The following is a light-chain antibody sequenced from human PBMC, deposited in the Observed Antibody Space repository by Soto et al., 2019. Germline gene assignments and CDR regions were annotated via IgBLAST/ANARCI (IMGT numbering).Light chain of an antibody. CDR1: NSDVDNYNF. V-gene: IGLV2-11*01. J-gene: IGLJ1*01. CDR2: DFT. CDR3: CSYTGTYV. Sequence: QSALTQPRSVSGSPGQSITMSCTGANSDVDNYNFVSWYQQHPGRAPKLIIYDFTKRPSGVPDRSSGSRSGNTASLTISGLQADDEADYYCCSYTGTYVFESGTKVTVL.